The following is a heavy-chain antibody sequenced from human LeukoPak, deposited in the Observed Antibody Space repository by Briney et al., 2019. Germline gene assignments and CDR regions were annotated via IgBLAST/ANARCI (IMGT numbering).Heavy chain of an antibody. CDR3: ARSIGLTGGGVDV. J-gene: IGHJ6*02. Sequence: GGSLRLSCAASGFTFSDYNMNWVRQAPGKGLEWVSYITNGGSTIHHADSVKGRFTISRDNAKKTLYLQMSSLRAEDTAVYYCARSIGLTGGGVDVWGQGTTVTVSS. CDR2: ITNGGSTI. CDR1: GFTFSDYN. V-gene: IGHV3-11*01. D-gene: IGHD3-9*01.